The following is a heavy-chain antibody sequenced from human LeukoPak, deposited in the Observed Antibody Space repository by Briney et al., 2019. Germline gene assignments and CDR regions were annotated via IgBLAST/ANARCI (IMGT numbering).Heavy chain of an antibody. Sequence: ASVKVSCKASGYTFTSYYIHWVRQTPGQGLELMGIINTSGGSTNYAQKFQGRVAMTRDTSTSTVYMELSSLRSEDTAVYYCARGLDYYDTTKGFDYWGQGTLVTVSS. CDR3: ARGLDYYDTTKGFDY. CDR2: INTSGGST. CDR1: GYTFTSYY. D-gene: IGHD3-22*01. J-gene: IGHJ4*02. V-gene: IGHV1-46*01.